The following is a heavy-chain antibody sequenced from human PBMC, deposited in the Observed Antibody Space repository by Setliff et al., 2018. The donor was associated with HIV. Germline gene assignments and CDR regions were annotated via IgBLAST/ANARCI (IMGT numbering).Heavy chain of an antibody. CDR2: IIPILGIA. CDR1: GGTFSSYA. J-gene: IGHJ3*02. D-gene: IGHD2-15*01. V-gene: IGHV1-69*10. CDR3: ARDRLTAGKYCSDSRCDDAFDI. Sequence: SVKVSCKASGGTFSSYAISWVRQAPGQGLEWMGGIIPILGIANYAQKFQGRVTITADKSTSTAYMELSSLRSEDTAVYYCARDRLTAGKYCSDSRCDDAFDIWGQGTMVTVSS.